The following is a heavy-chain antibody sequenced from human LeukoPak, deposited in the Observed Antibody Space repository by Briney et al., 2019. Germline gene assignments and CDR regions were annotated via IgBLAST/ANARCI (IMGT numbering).Heavy chain of an antibody. D-gene: IGHD3-16*01. J-gene: IGHJ4*02. CDR1: GFSFSSHW. CDR3: VRENKYDYKNFDY. CDR2: INPAGVVT. Sequence: ASVKVSCKASGFSFSSHWMHWVRQAPGHGLEWLGLINPAGVVTAYAQKFQGRLTVTSDTSAGIIYMELRTLRSEDTAVYYCVRENKYDYKNFDYWGQGTLVTVSS. V-gene: IGHV1-46*01.